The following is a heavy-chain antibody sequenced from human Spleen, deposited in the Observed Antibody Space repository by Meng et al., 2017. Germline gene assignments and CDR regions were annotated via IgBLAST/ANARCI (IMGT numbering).Heavy chain of an antibody. D-gene: IGHD4-11*01. V-gene: IGHV4-34*01. CDR2: INHSGST. J-gene: IGHJ4*02. Sequence: QVQLQQLGSGRLKPSGTLSLTFVVSGGSFSDYYWSWIRQPPGKGLEWIGEINHSGSTNCNPSLESRATISVDTSQNNLSLKLSSVTAADSAVYYCARGPTTMAHDFDYWGQGTLVTVSS. CDR3: ARGPTTMAHDFDY. CDR1: GGSFSDYY.